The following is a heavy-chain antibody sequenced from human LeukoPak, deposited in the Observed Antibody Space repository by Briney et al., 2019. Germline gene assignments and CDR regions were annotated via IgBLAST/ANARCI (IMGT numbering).Heavy chain of an antibody. D-gene: IGHD3-22*01. J-gene: IGHJ4*02. CDR2: ISGSGGST. Sequence: GGSLRLSCAASGFTFSSYAMSWVRQAPGKGLEWVSAISGSGGSTYYADSVKGRFTISRDNSKNTLYLQMYSLRAEDTAVYYCAKDYYDSSGYYFDYWGQGTLVTVSS. V-gene: IGHV3-23*01. CDR1: GFTFSSYA. CDR3: AKDYYDSSGYYFDY.